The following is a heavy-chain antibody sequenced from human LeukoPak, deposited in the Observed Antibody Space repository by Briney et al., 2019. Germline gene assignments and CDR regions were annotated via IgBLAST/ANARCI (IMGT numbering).Heavy chain of an antibody. CDR2: INPKNAGT. CDR1: GYTFTGHY. V-gene: IGHV1-2*02. J-gene: IGHJ4*02. Sequence: ASVRVSCKASGYTFTGHYMHWVRQAPGQGLEWMGWINPKNAGTNFAQRFQGRVTMTRDTSISTVYMELSRLRSDDTALYYCARTLYIAAVPGGFDYWGQGTLVTVSS. D-gene: IGHD6-13*01. CDR3: ARTLYIAAVPGGFDY.